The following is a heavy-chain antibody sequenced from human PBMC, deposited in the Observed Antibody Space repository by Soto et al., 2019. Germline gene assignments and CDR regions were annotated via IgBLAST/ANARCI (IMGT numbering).Heavy chain of an antibody. CDR2: IYYSGST. D-gene: IGHD6-19*01. V-gene: IGHV4-59*01. CDR3: ARLTQWRNMSMVDV. Sequence: SENLSLTLNVPGGSLSSYYWSWILQPPGKGLEWIGYIYYSGSTNYTPSLKSRVTISVDTSTKQFSLKLSSVTAADTAVYSCARLTQWRNMSMVDVWGQGTPVTVSS. CDR1: GGSLSSYY. J-gene: IGHJ6*02.